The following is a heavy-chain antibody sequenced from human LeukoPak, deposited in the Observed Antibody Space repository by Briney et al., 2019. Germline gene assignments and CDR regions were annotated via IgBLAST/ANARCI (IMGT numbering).Heavy chain of an antibody. CDR1: GFTFSSYG. Sequence: GGSLRLSCAASGFTFSSYGMHWVRQAPGKGLEWVAVISSDGSNKYYADSVKGRFTISRDDSKNTLSLQMNSLTTEDTAVYYCAKNYYYGSGSYLYYFDYWGQGTLVTVSS. V-gene: IGHV3-30*18. CDR2: ISSDGSNK. J-gene: IGHJ4*02. CDR3: AKNYYYGSGSYLYYFDY. D-gene: IGHD3-10*01.